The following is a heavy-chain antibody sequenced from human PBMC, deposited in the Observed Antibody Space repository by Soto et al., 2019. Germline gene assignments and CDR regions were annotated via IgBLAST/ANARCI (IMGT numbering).Heavy chain of an antibody. CDR3: ARGQGTRENLFDP. CDR1: GGSISSSNW. Sequence: SETLSLTCAVSGGSISSSNWWSWVRQPPGKGLEWIGEIYHSGSTNYNPSLKSRVTISVDKSKNQFSLKLSSVTAADTAVYQCARGQGTRENLFDPWGQGTLVTFTS. D-gene: IGHD3-10*01. CDR2: IYHSGST. J-gene: IGHJ5*02. V-gene: IGHV4-4*02.